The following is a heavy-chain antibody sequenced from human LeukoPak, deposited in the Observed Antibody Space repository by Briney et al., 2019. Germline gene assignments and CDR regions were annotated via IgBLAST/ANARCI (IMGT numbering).Heavy chain of an antibody. D-gene: IGHD3-22*01. V-gene: IGHV1-18*01. CDR3: ARVYDSTGDIDSFDI. Sequence: ASVKVSCKASGYTFTKYGISWVRQAPGQGLEWVGGISTYNGNRNYAQKVQARVTVTTDTSTSTVYMELRSLRSDDTAVYYCARVYDSTGDIDSFDIWGQGSMVTVSS. CDR1: GYTFTKYG. J-gene: IGHJ3*02. CDR2: ISTYNGNR.